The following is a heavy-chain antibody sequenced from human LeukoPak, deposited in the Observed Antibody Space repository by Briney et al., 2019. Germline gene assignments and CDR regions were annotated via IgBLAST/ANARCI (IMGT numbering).Heavy chain of an antibody. Sequence: GASVKVSCKASGYTFTSYGISWVRQAPGQGLEWMEWISAYNGNTNYAQKLQGRVTMTTDTSTSTAYMELRSLRSDDTAVYYCARIGLEGFSLEYDYYDSSGYLFDYWGQGTLVTVSS. CDR2: ISAYNGNT. CDR3: ARIGLEGFSLEYDYYDSSGYLFDY. D-gene: IGHD3-22*01. CDR1: GYTFTSYG. J-gene: IGHJ4*02. V-gene: IGHV1-18*01.